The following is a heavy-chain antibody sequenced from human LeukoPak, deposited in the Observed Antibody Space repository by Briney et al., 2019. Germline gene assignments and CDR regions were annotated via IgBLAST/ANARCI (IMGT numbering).Heavy chain of an antibody. Sequence: GGSLGLSCAASGFTFSSYSMNWVRQAPGKGLEWVSSISSSSSYIYYADSVKGRFTISRDNAKNSLYLQMNSLRAEDTAVYYCASPRWLQFGWFDPWGQGTLVTVSS. CDR1: GFTFSSYS. D-gene: IGHD5-24*01. CDR2: ISSSSSYI. V-gene: IGHV3-21*04. CDR3: ASPRWLQFGWFDP. J-gene: IGHJ5*02.